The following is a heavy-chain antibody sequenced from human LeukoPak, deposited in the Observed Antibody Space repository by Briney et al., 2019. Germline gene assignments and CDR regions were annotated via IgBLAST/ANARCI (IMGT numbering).Heavy chain of an antibody. CDR3: TRFRYAYYDFWSGLDV. J-gene: IGHJ6*04. V-gene: IGHV3-49*03. CDR2: IRSKAYGGTT. CDR1: GFTFGDYA. D-gene: IGHD3-3*01. Sequence: SLRLSCTASGFTFGDYAMSWFRQAPGKGLEWVGFIRSKAYGGTTEYAASVKGRFTISRDDSKSIAYLQMNSLKTEDTAVYYCTRFRYAYYDFWSGLDVWGKGTTVTVSS.